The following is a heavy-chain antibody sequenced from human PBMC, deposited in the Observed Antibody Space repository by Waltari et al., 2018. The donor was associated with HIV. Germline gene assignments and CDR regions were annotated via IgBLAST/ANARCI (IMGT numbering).Heavy chain of an antibody. CDR3: VRRHYYDGTGYFVPRHFSYYDMDV. V-gene: IGHV4-39*02. D-gene: IGHD3-22*01. CDR2: GHYKGNS. Sequence: QVQLQESGPRLVKPSETLSLTCTVSGASIISTTYFWGSTNFYYWAWLRQPPARGLGGLVSGHYKGNSHSSPSLRSGVSICVDTLKNHFSLNRTSVTAADTARYYCVRRHYYDGTGYFVPRHFSYYDMDVWGQGTTVTVSS. J-gene: IGHJ6*02. CDR1: GASIISTTYFWGSTNFYY.